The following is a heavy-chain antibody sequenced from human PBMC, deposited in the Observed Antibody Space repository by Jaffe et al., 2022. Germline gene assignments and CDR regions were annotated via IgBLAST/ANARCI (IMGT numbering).Heavy chain of an antibody. D-gene: IGHD7-27*01. CDR1: GGSISSSSYY. CDR2: IYYSGST. Sequence: QLQLQESGPGLVKPSETLSLTCTVSGGSISSSSYYWGWIRQPPGKGLEWIGSIYYSGSTYYNPSLKSRVTISVDTSKNQFSLKLSSVTAADTAVYYCARHNVGIQYHWYFDLWGRGTLVTVSS. V-gene: IGHV4-39*01. J-gene: IGHJ2*01. CDR3: ARHNVGIQYHWYFDL.